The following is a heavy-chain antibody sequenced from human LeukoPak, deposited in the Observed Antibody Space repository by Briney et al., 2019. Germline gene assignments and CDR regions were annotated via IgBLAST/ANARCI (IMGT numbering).Heavy chain of an antibody. CDR1: GFTLSAHW. J-gene: IGHJ1*01. Sequence: GGSLRLSCAASGFTLSAHWMYWVRQDPGKGLVGVSRINPDGSYTSYADSVKGRFTISRDNAKNSLYLQMNSLRAEDTAVYYCARDGHYDILTGYFQDWGQGTLVTVSS. CDR2: INPDGSYT. V-gene: IGHV3-74*01. CDR3: ARDGHYDILTGYFQD. D-gene: IGHD3-9*01.